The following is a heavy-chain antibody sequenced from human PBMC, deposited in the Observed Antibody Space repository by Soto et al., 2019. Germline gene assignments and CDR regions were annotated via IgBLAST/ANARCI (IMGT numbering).Heavy chain of an antibody. V-gene: IGHV1-18*01. D-gene: IGHD5-18*01. Sequence: QVQLVQSGAEVKKPGASLKVSCKASGYTFTSYGISWVRQAPGQGLEWMGWISAYNGNTNYAQKLQGRVTMTTDTSTRTGYMEVRSLRSDDTAVYYCARDGVDTATGYYYGMDVWGQGTTVTVSS. CDR1: GYTFTSYG. CDR2: ISAYNGNT. CDR3: ARDGVDTATGYYYGMDV. J-gene: IGHJ6*02.